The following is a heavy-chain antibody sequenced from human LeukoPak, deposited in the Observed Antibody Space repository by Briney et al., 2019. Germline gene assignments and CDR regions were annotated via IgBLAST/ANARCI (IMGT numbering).Heavy chain of an antibody. D-gene: IGHD6-13*01. CDR1: GDSISSGSYY. Sequence: SETLSLTCTVSGDSISSGSYYWNWIRQPAGKGLEWIGRVYMNRNINYNPSLKSRVTISVDTSKNQFSLKLSSVTAADTAVYYCGADNGYTFDYWGQGTLVTVSS. V-gene: IGHV4-61*02. CDR2: VYMNRNI. J-gene: IGHJ4*02. CDR3: GADNGYTFDY.